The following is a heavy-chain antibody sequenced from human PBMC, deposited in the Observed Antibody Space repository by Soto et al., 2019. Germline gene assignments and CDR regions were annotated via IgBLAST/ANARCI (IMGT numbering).Heavy chain of an antibody. CDR2: VNHSGST. D-gene: IGHD3-9*01. Sequence: QVQLQQWGAGLLKPSETLSLTCAVYGGSFSGYYWSWIRQPPGKGLEWIGEVNHSGSTNYNPSPKGRVTMSVETSKSQFSLKLGSVTAADTAVYYCARGWSGLVIIRFDPWGQGTLVTVSS. J-gene: IGHJ5*02. V-gene: IGHV4-34*01. CDR1: GGSFSGYY. CDR3: ARGWSGLVIIRFDP.